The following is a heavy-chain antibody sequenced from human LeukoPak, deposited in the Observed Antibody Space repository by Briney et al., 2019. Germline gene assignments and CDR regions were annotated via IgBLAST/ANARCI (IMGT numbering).Heavy chain of an antibody. CDR1: GLTFSIYA. D-gene: IGHD2-15*01. Sequence: QPGRSLRLSCAPSGLTFSIYAIGWVRHAPEKGLEWVSAISGSGDSTSYADSVKGRFTISRDNSKNTLYLQMNSLGAEDTAVYYCATGGYCSGGSCYRPTRLSLPIDYWGQGTLVTVSS. J-gene: IGHJ4*02. CDR2: ISGSGDST. V-gene: IGHV3-23*01. CDR3: ATGGYCSGGSCYRPTRLSLPIDY.